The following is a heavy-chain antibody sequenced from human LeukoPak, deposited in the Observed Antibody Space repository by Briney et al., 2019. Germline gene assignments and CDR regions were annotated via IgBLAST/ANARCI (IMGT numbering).Heavy chain of an antibody. CDR2: ISYDGNNK. CDR1: GFTFSSYA. V-gene: IGHV3-30*01. D-gene: IGHD2-15*01. CDR3: ARGGIIDCSGGSCYWRDYYYYYMDV. J-gene: IGHJ6*03. Sequence: GGSLRLSCAASGFTFSSYAMHWVRQAPGKGLEWVAVISYDGNNKYYADSVKGRFTISRDNSKNTLYLQMNSLRAEDTAVYYCARGGIIDCSGGSCYWRDYYYYYMDVWGKGTTVTVSS.